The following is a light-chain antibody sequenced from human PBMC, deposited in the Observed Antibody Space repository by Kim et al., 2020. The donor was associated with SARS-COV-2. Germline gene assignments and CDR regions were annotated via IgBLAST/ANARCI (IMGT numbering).Light chain of an antibody. CDR1: QSVLYSSNNKNY. Sequence: ATINCKSSQSVLYSSNNKNYLAWYQQKPGQPPKLLIYWASTRESGVPDRFSGSESGTDFTLTISSLQAEDVAVYYCQQYYSTPYTFGQGTKVDIK. CDR3: QQYYSTPYT. V-gene: IGKV4-1*01. CDR2: WAS. J-gene: IGKJ2*01.